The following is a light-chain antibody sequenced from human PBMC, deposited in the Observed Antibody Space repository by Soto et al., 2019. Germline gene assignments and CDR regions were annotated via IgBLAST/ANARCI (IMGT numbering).Light chain of an antibody. CDR2: AAS. V-gene: IGKV1D-12*01. CDR1: QGIGSW. CDR3: HQANSFPYT. J-gene: IGKJ2*01. Sequence: DIQMTQSPSSVSASVGDRVTITCRASQGIGSWLAWYQQKPGKAPKLLIYAASSLQGAVPSRFSGRGSGTDFTLTISSLQPEDYATYYCHQANSFPYTFGQVTKLEIK.